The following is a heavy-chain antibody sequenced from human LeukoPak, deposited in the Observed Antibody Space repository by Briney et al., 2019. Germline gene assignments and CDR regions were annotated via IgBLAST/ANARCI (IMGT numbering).Heavy chain of an antibody. V-gene: IGHV3-33*01. CDR1: GFIFSKYA. CDR2: IWNDGSDE. CDR3: AFEIGRSQGAFDI. Sequence: PVGSLRLSCAASGFIFSKYAMHWVRQTPGKGLEWVAAIWNDGSDENYADSVKGRFTISSDNSKNTLYLHMNSLRAEDTAVYYCAFEIGRSQGAFDIWGQGTMIIVSS. J-gene: IGHJ3*02. D-gene: IGHD1-26*01.